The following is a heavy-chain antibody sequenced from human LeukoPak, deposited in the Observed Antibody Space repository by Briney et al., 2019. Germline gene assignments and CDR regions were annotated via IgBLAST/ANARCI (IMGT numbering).Heavy chain of an antibody. CDR2: IYYSGST. Sequence: SETLSLTCTVSGGSISSYYWSWIRQPPGKGLEWIGYIYYSGSTNCNPSLKSRVTISVDTSKNQFSLKLSSVTAADTAVYYCAGYCSGGSCYRHFDYWGQGTLVTVSS. CDR3: AGYCSGGSCYRHFDY. D-gene: IGHD2-15*01. CDR1: GGSISSYY. V-gene: IGHV4-59*12. J-gene: IGHJ4*02.